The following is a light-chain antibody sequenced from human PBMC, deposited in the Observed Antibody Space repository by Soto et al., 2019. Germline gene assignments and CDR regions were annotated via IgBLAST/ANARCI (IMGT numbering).Light chain of an antibody. Sequence: DIQMTQSPSTLSAPVGDGVTITCRASQNIGSWLAWYQQKPGEAPKLLISKATNLQSGVPSRFSGSGSGTDFSLTISSLQPVDSATYFCQQYNDFQYSFGPGTK. CDR2: KAT. J-gene: IGKJ2*01. CDR3: QQYNDFQYS. V-gene: IGKV1-5*03. CDR1: QNIGSW.